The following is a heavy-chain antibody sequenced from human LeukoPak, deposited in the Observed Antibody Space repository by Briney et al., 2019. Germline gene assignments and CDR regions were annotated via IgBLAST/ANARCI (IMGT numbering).Heavy chain of an antibody. J-gene: IGHJ4*02. D-gene: IGHD2-15*01. CDR2: ISSSSSYI. V-gene: IGHV3-21*01. CDR1: GFTFSSYS. CDR3: ARDDCSGGSCYGAFDY. Sequence: GGSLRLSCAASGFTFSSYSMNWVRQAPGKGLEWVSSISSSSSYIYYADSVKGRFTISRDNAKNSLYLQMNSLRAEDTAVYYYARDDCSGGSCYGAFDYWGQGTLVTVSS.